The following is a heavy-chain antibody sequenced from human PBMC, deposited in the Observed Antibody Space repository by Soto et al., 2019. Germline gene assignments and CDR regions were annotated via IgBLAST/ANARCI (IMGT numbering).Heavy chain of an antibody. Sequence: GGSLRLSCAASGFTFSSYSMNWVRQAPGKRLEWVSYISSSSSTIYYADSVKGRFTISRDNDKNSRYLQMNSLRAEDTAVYYCARVHYGASPFFDYWAREPWSPSPQ. D-gene: IGHD4-17*01. V-gene: IGHV3-48*01. J-gene: IGHJ4*02. CDR1: GFTFSSYS. CDR3: ARVHYGASPFFDY. CDR2: ISSSSSTI.